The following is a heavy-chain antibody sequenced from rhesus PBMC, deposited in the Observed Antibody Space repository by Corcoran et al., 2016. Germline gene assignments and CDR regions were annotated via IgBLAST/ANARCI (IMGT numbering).Heavy chain of an antibody. J-gene: IGHJ3*01. Sequence: EVQLVESGGGLVQPGGSLRLSCAAPGFTSGNSDLIWIRQAPGKGLEWVSYIGSGGSIYYSDSVKGRFTISRDNAKNTLYLQMSSLRVEDTAVYYCAKTEREAFDFWGQGLRVTVSS. CDR3: AKTEREAFDF. V-gene: IGHV3S43*01. CDR2: IGSGGSI. CDR1: GFTSGNSD. D-gene: IGHD1-44*02.